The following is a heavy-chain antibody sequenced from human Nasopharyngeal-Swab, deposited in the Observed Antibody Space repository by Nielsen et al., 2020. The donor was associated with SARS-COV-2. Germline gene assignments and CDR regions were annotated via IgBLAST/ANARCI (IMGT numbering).Heavy chain of an antibody. J-gene: IGHJ6*03. CDR3: ARGTGYYYYMDV. CDR2: ISADGSGK. V-gene: IGHV3-30*03. CDR1: GFTFSRNS. Sequence: TLSLTCAASGFTFSRNSIHWVRQAPGKGPEWVAVISADGSGKYYADSVKGRFTISRDNSNNTLYLQMNSLTVEDAALYYCARGTGYYYYMDVWGKGTTVTVSS. D-gene: IGHD1-14*01.